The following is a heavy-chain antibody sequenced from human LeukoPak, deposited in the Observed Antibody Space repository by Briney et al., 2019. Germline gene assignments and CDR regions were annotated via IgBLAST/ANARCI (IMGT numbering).Heavy chain of an antibody. V-gene: IGHV5-51*01. D-gene: IGHD1-7*01. CDR2: VFPGDSKT. CDR3: ARLDTKNYQF. Sequence: GDSLQISCKVSGYHFTTYWIAWVRRKPGKGREGMGMVFPGDSKTNYSPAFLGQVTMSVDKSIGAAYLQWRSLKASDTAMYYCARLDTKNYQFWGQGTLVSVSS. CDR1: GYHFTTYW. J-gene: IGHJ4*02.